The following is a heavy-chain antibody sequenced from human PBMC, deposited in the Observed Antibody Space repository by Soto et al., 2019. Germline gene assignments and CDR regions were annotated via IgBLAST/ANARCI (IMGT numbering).Heavy chain of an antibody. Sequence: GASVKVSCKASGGTFSSYAISWVRQAPGQWLEWMGGIIPIFGTANYAQKFQGRVTITADESTSTAYMELSSLRSEDTAVYYCARDSSVAGTRKKYNWFDPWGQGTLVTVSS. J-gene: IGHJ5*02. CDR1: GGTFSSYA. D-gene: IGHD6-19*01. CDR2: IIPIFGTA. V-gene: IGHV1-69*13. CDR3: ARDSSVAGTRKKYNWFDP.